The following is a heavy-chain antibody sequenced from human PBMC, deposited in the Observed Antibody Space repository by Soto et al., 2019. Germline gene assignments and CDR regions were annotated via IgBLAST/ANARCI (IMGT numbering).Heavy chain of an antibody. J-gene: IGHJ6*03. CDR1: GYTFTSYG. Sequence: GASVKVSCKASGYTFTSYGISWVRQAPGQGLEWMGWISAYNGNTNYAQKLQGRVTMTTDTSTSTAYMELRSLRSDDTAVYYCARVLRDPNTYYYSYYMDVWGKGTTVTVSS. D-gene: IGHD2-21*02. CDR2: ISAYNGNT. CDR3: ARVLRDPNTYYYSYYMDV. V-gene: IGHV1-18*01.